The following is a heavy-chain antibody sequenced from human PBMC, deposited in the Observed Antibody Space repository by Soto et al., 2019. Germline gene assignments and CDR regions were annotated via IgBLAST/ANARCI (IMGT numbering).Heavy chain of an antibody. CDR1: GFTFSSYG. CDR3: ARDNTYGSGTQFDY. Sequence: QVQLVESGGGVVQPGRSLRLSCAASGFTFSSYGMHWVRQAPGKGLEWVAVIWYDGSNKYYADSVKGRFTISRDNSKNTLDLQMNSLRAEDTAVYYCARDNTYGSGTQFDYWGQGTLVTVSS. J-gene: IGHJ4*02. V-gene: IGHV3-33*01. D-gene: IGHD3-10*01. CDR2: IWYDGSNK.